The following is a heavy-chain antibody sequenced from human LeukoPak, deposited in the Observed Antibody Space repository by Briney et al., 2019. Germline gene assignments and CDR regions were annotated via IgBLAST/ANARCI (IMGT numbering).Heavy chain of an antibody. CDR2: ISSSSSYT. CDR1: GFTFSDYY. D-gene: IGHD2-21*02. Sequence: GGSLRLSCAASGFTFSDYYMSWIRQAPGKGLEWVSYISSSSSYTNYADSVKGRFTISRDNAKNSLYLQMNSLRAEDTAVYYCAKSRRYCGGDCYHHYYFDYWGQGTLVTVST. CDR3: AKSRRYCGGDCYHHYYFDY. V-gene: IGHV3-11*03. J-gene: IGHJ4*02.